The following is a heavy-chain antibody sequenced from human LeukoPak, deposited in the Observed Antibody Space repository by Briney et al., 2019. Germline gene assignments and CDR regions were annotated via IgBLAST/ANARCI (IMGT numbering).Heavy chain of an antibody. D-gene: IGHD3-3*01. CDR1: GFTFSSSW. CDR3: ARDHYDFWSGYFFDY. Sequence: GGSLRLSCAASGFTFSSSWMSWVRQAPGKGLEWVANINQDGREKYYVDSVKGRFTISRDNARNSLYLQMNSLRAEDTAVYYCARDHYDFWSGYFFDYWGQGTLVTVSS. V-gene: IGHV3-7*01. CDR2: INQDGREK. J-gene: IGHJ4*02.